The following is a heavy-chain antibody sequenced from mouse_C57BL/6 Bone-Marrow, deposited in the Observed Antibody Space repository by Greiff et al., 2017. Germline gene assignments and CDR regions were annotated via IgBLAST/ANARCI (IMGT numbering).Heavy chain of an antibody. V-gene: IGHV14-4*01. CDR2: IDPENGDT. D-gene: IGHD3-2*02. CDR1: GFNIKDDY. Sequence: VQLQQSGAELVRPGASVKLSCTASGFNIKDDYMHWVKQRPEQGLEWIGWIDPENGDTEYASKFQGKATITADTSSNTAYLQLSSLTSEDTAVYYGTTFQLKPWFADWGQGTLVTVSA. CDR3: TTFQLKPWFAD. J-gene: IGHJ3*01.